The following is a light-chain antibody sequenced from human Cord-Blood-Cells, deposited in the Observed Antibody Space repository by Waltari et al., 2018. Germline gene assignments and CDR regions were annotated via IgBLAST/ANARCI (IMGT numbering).Light chain of an antibody. V-gene: IGKV2-29*02. Sequence: DLVMTRTPLSLPVTPGQPASISCKSRQSILHSDGTTYLYWYLPKPGHSPQLLIHEVSSRFSAVTSSFSGSGSGTDFKLKLSRVEAEDVGVYSCMQRIHLPLTFGGGTKVEIQ. CDR2: EVS. CDR3: MQRIHLPLT. CDR1: QSILHSDGTTY. J-gene: IGKJ4*01.